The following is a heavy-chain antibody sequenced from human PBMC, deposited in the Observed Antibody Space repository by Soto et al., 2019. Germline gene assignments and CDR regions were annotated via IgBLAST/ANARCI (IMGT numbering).Heavy chain of an antibody. CDR1: GGSVSSGSYY. Sequence: SETLSLTCTVSGGSVSSGSYYWSWIRQPPGKGLEWIGYIYYSGSTNYNPSLKSRVTISVETSNKQFSTNMSSVNAAALALYYCAIEPNVYCSGGSGYGQVGGGPSVTPSAFNIWHRGTMVAVSS. CDR2: IYYSGST. D-gene: IGHD2-15*01. J-gene: IGHJ3*02. V-gene: IGHV4-61*01. CDR3: AIEPNVYCSGGSGYGQVGGGPSVTPSAFNI.